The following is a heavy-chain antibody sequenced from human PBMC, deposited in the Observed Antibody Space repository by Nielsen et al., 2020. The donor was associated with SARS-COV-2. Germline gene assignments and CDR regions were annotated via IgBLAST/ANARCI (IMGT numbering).Heavy chain of an antibody. CDR2: FDPEDGET. CDR1: GYTLTELS. CDR3: AAVPAIVVVVAATRGFDL. J-gene: IGHJ2*01. V-gene: IGHV1-24*01. Sequence: ASVKVSCKVSGYTLTELSMHWVRQAPGKGLEWMGGFDPEDGETIYAQKFQGGVTMTEDTSTDTAYMELSSLRSEDTAVYYCAAVPAIVVVVAATRGFDLWGRGTLVTVSS. D-gene: IGHD2-15*01.